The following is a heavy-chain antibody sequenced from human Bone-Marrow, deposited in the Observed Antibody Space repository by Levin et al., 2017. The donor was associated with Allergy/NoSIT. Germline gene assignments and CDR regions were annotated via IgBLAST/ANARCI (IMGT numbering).Heavy chain of an antibody. D-gene: IGHD3-22*01. CDR1: GGSIRSSPYY. Sequence: KASETLSLTCTVSGGSIRSSPYYWAWIRQPPVKGPEWIGSIFHSGNTYYNPSLRSRVTISVDTSKNQFSLRLNSVTAADSAVFYCASFTKYDSGGYWGQGALVTVS. V-gene: IGHV4-39*01. CDR2: IFHSGNT. CDR3: ASFTKYDSGGY. J-gene: IGHJ4*02.